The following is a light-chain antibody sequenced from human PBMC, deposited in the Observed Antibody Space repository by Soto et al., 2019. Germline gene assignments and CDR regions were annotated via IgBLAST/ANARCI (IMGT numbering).Light chain of an antibody. Sequence: EIMLTQSPATLSLSPGETATLSCRASQSVSSYLAWYQQRPGQAPRLLIYDASNRATGIPARFSGSGSGTDFTLTISSLEPEDIAVYYCQQRSDWPPLTFGQGTKVDIK. V-gene: IGKV3-11*01. CDR2: DAS. CDR1: QSVSSY. CDR3: QQRSDWPPLT. J-gene: IGKJ1*01.